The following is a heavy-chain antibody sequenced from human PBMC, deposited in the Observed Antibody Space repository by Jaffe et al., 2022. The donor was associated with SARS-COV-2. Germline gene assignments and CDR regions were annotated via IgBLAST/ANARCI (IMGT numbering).Heavy chain of an antibody. D-gene: IGHD5-18*01. Sequence: EVQLVESGGVLVQPGGSLRLSCVASGFSLRSFSMNWVRQAPGKGLEWVSYISGGSTTIYYADSVKGRFTVSRDDAQNSLYLQMNSLRDEDTAVYYCARTVSEFGFSYGYGPRHFDCWGQGTLVTVSS. V-gene: IGHV3-48*02. J-gene: IGHJ4*02. CDR3: ARTVSEFGFSYGYGPRHFDC. CDR2: ISGGSTTI. CDR1: GFSLRSFS.